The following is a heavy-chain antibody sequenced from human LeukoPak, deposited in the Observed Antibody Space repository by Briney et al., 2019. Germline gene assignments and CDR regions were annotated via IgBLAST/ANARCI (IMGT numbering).Heavy chain of an antibody. CDR1: GGSISSYY. CDR3: ARDLGPYDAFDI. V-gene: IGHV4-59*01. D-gene: IGHD3-10*01. Sequence: SETLSLTCTVSGGSISSYYWSWIRQPAGKGLEWIGYIYYSGSTNYNPSFKSRLTISLDTSTNQFSLKLSSVTAADTAVYYCARDLGPYDAFDIWGRGTMVTVSS. CDR2: IYYSGST. J-gene: IGHJ3*02.